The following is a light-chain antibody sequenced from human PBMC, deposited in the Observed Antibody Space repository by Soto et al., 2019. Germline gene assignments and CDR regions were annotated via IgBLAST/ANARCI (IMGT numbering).Light chain of an antibody. CDR3: SSYTGSSTPYV. CDR2: EVS. V-gene: IGLV2-14*01. J-gene: IGLJ1*01. CDR1: SSDVGAYNY. Sequence: QSALTQSASVSGSPGQSITISCTGTSSDVGAYNYVSWYQQHPGKAPKLVIYEVSNRPSGVSNRFSGSKSGNTASLTISGLQGEDEADYYCSSYTGSSTPYVFGTGTKVTVL.